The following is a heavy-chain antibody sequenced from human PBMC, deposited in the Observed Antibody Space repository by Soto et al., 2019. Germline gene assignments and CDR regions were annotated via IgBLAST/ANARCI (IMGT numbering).Heavy chain of an antibody. Sequence: SQTLSLTCVISVYGVSSNSAAWNWISQSPSRGLEWLGRTYYRSKWYNDYAVSVKSRITINPDTSKNQFSLQLNSVSPEDTAVYYCARGHYCTSSSCYYWFEPLGQGTLVNVSS. CDR3: ARGHYCTSSSCYYWFEP. CDR2: TYYRSKWYN. D-gene: IGHD2-2*01. V-gene: IGHV6-1*01. J-gene: IGHJ5*02. CDR1: VYGVSSNSAA.